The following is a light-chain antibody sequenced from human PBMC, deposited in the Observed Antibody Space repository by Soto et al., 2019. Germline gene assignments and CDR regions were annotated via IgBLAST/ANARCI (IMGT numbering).Light chain of an antibody. CDR3: QQYNTFWT. CDR1: QSVSSY. J-gene: IGKJ1*01. Sequence: EIVMTQSPATLSVSPGERATLSCRASQSVSSYLAWYQQKPGQAPRLLIYDASNRATGIPARFSGSGSGTEFTLTISSLQSDDFATYYCQQYNTFWTFGPGTKVDIK. V-gene: IGKV3-15*01. CDR2: DAS.